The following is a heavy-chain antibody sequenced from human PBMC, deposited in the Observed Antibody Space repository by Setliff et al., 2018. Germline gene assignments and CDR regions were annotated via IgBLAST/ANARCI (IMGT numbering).Heavy chain of an antibody. Sequence: PSETLSLTCIVAGDSISNTGYYWGWIRQPPGKGLEWIGRIYNSGTTNYNPSLKSRVTISADTSNNSFSLNLFSVTVADTATYYCVRLGGTTVVARHFDYWVSGILVTVSS. CDR1: GDSISNTGYY. V-gene: IGHV4-39*02. J-gene: IGHJ4*01. D-gene: IGHD2-15*01. CDR3: VRLGGTTVVARHFDY. CDR2: IYNSGTT.